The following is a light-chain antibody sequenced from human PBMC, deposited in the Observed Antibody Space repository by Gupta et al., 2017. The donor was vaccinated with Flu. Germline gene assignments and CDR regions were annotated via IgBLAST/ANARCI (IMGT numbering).Light chain of an antibody. J-gene: IGKJ5*01. V-gene: IGKV3-11*01. Sequence: SPGERATLSCRASQSVSSYLAWYQQKPGQAPRLLIYDASNRATGIPARFSGSGSGTDFTLTISSREPEDFAVYYCQQRSNWPPEITFGQGTRLEIK. CDR3: QQRSNWPPEIT. CDR1: QSVSSY. CDR2: DAS.